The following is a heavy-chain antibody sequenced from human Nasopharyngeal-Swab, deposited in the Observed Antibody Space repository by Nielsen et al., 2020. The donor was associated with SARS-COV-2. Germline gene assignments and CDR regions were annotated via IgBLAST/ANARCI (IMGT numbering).Heavy chain of an antibody. CDR2: IDTVARIT. CDR3: ASDLGGIGAF. J-gene: IGHJ4*02. Sequence: GSLRLSCAASGFSFSSYWMHWVRRAPGKGLVWVSRIDTVARITDYADSVKGRFTIFRDNARNTLYLQMTRLRAEDTAVYFCASDLGGIGAFWGQGALVTVSS. D-gene: IGHD3-16*01. CDR1: GFSFSSYW. V-gene: IGHV3-74*01.